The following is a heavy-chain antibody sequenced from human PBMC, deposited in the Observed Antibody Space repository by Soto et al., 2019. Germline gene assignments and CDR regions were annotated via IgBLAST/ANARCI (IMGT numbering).Heavy chain of an antibody. Sequence: ASVKVSCKASGYTFTSYYMHWVRQAPGQGLEWMGIINPSGGSTSYAQKFQGRFTISRDNSKDTLYLQMNNLRAEDTAVYYCARDDAFANENAFDLWGQGTKVTVSS. CDR3: ARDDAFANENAFDL. CDR2: INPSGGST. V-gene: IGHV1-46*01. CDR1: GYTFTSYY. J-gene: IGHJ3*01. D-gene: IGHD1-1*01.